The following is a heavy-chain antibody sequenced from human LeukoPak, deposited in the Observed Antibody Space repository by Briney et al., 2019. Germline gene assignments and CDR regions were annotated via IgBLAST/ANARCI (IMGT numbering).Heavy chain of an antibody. V-gene: IGHV1-8*02. D-gene: IGHD3-22*01. J-gene: IGHJ4*02. CDR1: GGTFSSYA. CDR2: MNPNSGST. Sequence: ASVKVSCKASGGTFSSYAISWVRQATGQGLEWMGWMNPNSGSTDYAQMFQGRLTMTRNTSTGTAYMELSSLRSEDTAVYFCARGPKAYYFDSSAYVLDYWGQGTLVTVSS. CDR3: ARGPKAYYFDSSAYVLDY.